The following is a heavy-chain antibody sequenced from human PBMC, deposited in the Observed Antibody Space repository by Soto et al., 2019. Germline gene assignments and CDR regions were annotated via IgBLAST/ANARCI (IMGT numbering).Heavy chain of an antibody. CDR2: IIPIFGTA. CDR1: GGTFSSYA. CDR3: ARVRDGFDAFDI. D-gene: IGHD5-12*01. V-gene: IGHV1-69*12. J-gene: IGHJ3*02. Sequence: QVQLVQSGAEVKKPGSSVKVSCKASGGTFSSYAISWVRQAPGQGLEWMGGIIPIFGTANYAQKFQGRVTVTADESTSTGYMELSSLRSEDTAVYYCARVRDGFDAFDIWGQGTMVTVSS.